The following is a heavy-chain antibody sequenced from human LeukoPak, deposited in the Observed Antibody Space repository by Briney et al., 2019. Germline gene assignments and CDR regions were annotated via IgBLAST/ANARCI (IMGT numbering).Heavy chain of an antibody. D-gene: IGHD2-21*02. CDR2: INHSGSP. CDR3: ARAGHYFGGDRSQRYGMDV. J-gene: IGHJ6*02. CDR1: GGSFSGYY. Sequence: SETLSLTCAVYGGSFSGYYWSWIRQPPGKGVEWIGEINHSGSPNYNPSLKSRVPISVDTSKNQFSLKVSSVTAADTAVYHCARAGHYFGGDRSQRYGMDVWGQGTTVTVSS. V-gene: IGHV4-34*01.